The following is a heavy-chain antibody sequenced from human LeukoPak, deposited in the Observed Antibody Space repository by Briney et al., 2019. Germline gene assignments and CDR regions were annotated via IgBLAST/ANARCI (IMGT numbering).Heavy chain of an antibody. D-gene: IGHD1-26*01. CDR3: ARVGLGEWYFDL. CDR2: IKTDGSIT. J-gene: IGHJ2*01. Sequence: GGSLRLSCAASGFTFNYYAMSWVRQAPGKGLVWVSRIKTDGSITSYADSVKGRFTISRDNAKNTLYVQMNSLRVEDTAVYYCARVGLGEWYFDLWGRGTLVTVSS. V-gene: IGHV3-74*01. CDR1: GFTFNYYA.